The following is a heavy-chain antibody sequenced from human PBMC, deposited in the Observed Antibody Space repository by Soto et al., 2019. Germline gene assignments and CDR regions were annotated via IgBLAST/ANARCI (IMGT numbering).Heavy chain of an antibody. D-gene: IGHD5-18*01. CDR3: SRGSGYSYGYSFGMDV. V-gene: IGHV3-49*04. CDR2: IRTKAYGGTP. Sequence: PGGSLRLSCTTSGFSFGDYAMSWVSQAPGKGLEWVVFIRTKAYGGTPDYAASLKSRFTVSRDDSKSIAYLQMNSLKSEDTALYYCSRGSGYSYGYSFGMDVWGQGTTVTVSS. J-gene: IGHJ6*02. CDR1: GFSFGDYA.